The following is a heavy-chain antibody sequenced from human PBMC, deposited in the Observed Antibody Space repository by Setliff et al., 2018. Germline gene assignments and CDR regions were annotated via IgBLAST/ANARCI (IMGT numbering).Heavy chain of an antibody. V-gene: IGHV3-23*01. CDR2: IFGSGANT. CDR3: ARTYCSDTSCYDYYYYMDV. Sequence: PGGSLRLSCAASGFTLNNYAMSWVRQAPGKGLEWVSIIFGSGANTYYADPVKGRFTISRDNSKNTLYLQMNSLRAEDTAVYYCARTYCSDTSCYDYYYYMDVWGKGTTVTVSS. D-gene: IGHD2-2*01. J-gene: IGHJ6*03. CDR1: GFTLNNYA.